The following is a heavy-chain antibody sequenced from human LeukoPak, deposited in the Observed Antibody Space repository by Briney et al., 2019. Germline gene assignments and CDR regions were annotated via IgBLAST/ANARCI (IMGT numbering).Heavy chain of an antibody. CDR2: ISGSGGST. Sequence: QPGGSLRLSCAASGFTFSSYAMSWVRQAPGKGLEWVSAISGSGGSTYYADSVKGRFTISRDNSKNSLYLQMNSLRTEDTALYYCAKDHFGSGSYYGDYYFGMDVWGQGTTVTVSS. CDR3: AKDHFGSGSYYGDYYFGMDV. J-gene: IGHJ6*02. V-gene: IGHV3-23*01. D-gene: IGHD3-10*01. CDR1: GFTFSSYA.